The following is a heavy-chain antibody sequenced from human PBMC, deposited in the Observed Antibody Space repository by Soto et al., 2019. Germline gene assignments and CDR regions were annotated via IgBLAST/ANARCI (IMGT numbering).Heavy chain of an antibody. J-gene: IGHJ5*02. D-gene: IGHD2-2*01. Sequence: PSETLSLTCTVSGGSISSGDYYWSWIRQPPGKGLEWIGYVYHSGTTYYNPSLKSRVTMSEDTSMNQFSRKLTSVTAADTAVYYCAGQDGPDCVCYAPYGWCDPWGQGALVAVSS. CDR1: GGSISSGDYY. CDR3: AGQDGPDCVCYAPYGWCDP. CDR2: VYHSGTT. V-gene: IGHV4-30-4*01.